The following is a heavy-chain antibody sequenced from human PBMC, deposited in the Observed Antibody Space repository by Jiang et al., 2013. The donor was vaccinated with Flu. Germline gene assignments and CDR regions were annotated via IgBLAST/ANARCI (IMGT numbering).Heavy chain of an antibody. D-gene: IGHD3-10*01. CDR1: GGSISSNDY. Sequence: QLVESGPGLVKPSGTLSLTCAVSGGSISSNDYWSWVRQPPGKGLEWIGEIYHSGRTNYNPSLKSRVTISVDKSKNQFSLKLSSVTAADTSVYYCARSFGFEVRGLIAYYGMDVWGQGTTVTVSS. J-gene: IGHJ6*02. CDR3: ARSFGFEVRGLIAYYGMDV. CDR2: IYHSGRT. V-gene: IGHV4-4*02.